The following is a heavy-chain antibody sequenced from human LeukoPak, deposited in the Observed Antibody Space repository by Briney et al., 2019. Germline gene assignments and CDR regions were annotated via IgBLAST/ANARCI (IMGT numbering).Heavy chain of an antibody. Sequence: GGSLRLSCAASGFTFSNAWMSWVRQAPGKGLEWVSRIKSKTDGGTTDYAAPVKGRFTISRDDSKNTLYLQMSSLKTEDTAVYYCTNVVMKDYWGQGTLVTVSS. J-gene: IGHJ4*02. CDR3: TNVVMKDY. V-gene: IGHV3-15*01. CDR2: IKSKTDGGTT. D-gene: IGHD2-21*01. CDR1: GFTFSNAW.